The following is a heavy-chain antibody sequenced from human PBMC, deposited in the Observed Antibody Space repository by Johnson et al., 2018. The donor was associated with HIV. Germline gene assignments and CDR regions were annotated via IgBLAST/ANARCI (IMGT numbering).Heavy chain of an antibody. Sequence: VQLVESGGGVVQPGDSLRLSCAASGFTFSSYGMSWVRQAPGKGLEWVSGIDWNGATGYADSVKGRFTISRDNSKNSLYVQMNSLRAEDTALYYCARDLPYDDSSGYEAFDIWGQGTMVTVSS. CDR1: GFTFSSYG. CDR3: ARDLPYDDSSGYEAFDI. V-gene: IGHV3-20*04. CDR2: IDWNGAT. J-gene: IGHJ3*02. D-gene: IGHD3-22*01.